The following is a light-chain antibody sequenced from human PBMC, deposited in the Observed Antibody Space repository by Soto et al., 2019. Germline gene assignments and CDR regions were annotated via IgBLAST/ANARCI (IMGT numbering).Light chain of an antibody. J-gene: IGLJ2*01. Sequence: QSALTQPASVSGSPGQSITISCTGTNSDVGGYNYVSWYQQHSGKAPKLLIYDVTNRPSGVSNRFSGSKSGNTASLTISGLQAEDEADYYCSSYTNSITLVFGGGTKLTVL. CDR2: DVT. CDR1: NSDVGGYNY. V-gene: IGLV2-14*01. CDR3: SSYTNSITLV.